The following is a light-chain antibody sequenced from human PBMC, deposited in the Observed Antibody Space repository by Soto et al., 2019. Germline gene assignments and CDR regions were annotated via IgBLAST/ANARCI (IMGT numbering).Light chain of an antibody. Sequence: QSVLTQPPSVSAAPGQRVTISCSGSSSNIGGNSVSWYQQLPGTAPKLLIYDDDKRPSGIPDRFSGSKSGTSATLGITGFQTGDEADHYCCSYTSSITYVFGTGTKVTVL. CDR1: SSNIGGNS. CDR2: DDD. CDR3: CSYTSSITYV. J-gene: IGLJ1*01. V-gene: IGLV1-51*01.